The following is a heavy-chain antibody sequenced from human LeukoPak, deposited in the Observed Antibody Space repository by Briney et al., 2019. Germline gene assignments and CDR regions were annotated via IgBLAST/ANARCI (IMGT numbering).Heavy chain of an antibody. CDR1: GSTFSS. Sequence: GGSLRLSCAASGSTFSSFSTYDFNWVRQAPGKGLEWVSYISSSGATIYYADSVRGRFTVSRDNAKNSLYLQMNSLRAEDTAIYYCARDLVSGAYTFDIWGHGTMVTVSS. CDR3: ARDLVSGAYTFDI. CDR2: ISSSGATI. V-gene: IGHV3-48*03. D-gene: IGHD3-16*01. J-gene: IGHJ3*02.